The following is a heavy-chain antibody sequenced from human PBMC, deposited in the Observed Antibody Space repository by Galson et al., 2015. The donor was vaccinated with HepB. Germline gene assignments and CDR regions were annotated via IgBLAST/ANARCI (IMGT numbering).Heavy chain of an antibody. J-gene: IGHJ3*02. CDR1: GFTFSSYA. Sequence: SLRLSCAASGFTFSSYAMSWVRQAPGKGLEWVSAISGSGGSTYYADSVKGRFTISRDNSKNTLYLQMNSLRAEDTAVYYCAKFDSGGDYSAPDAFDIWGQGTMVTVSS. CDR2: ISGSGGST. CDR3: AKFDSGGDYSAPDAFDI. V-gene: IGHV3-23*01. D-gene: IGHD4-17*01.